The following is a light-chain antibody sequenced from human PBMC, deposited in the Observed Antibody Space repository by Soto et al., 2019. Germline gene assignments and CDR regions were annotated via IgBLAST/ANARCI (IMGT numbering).Light chain of an antibody. CDR3: QKYNSAPLS. V-gene: IGKV1-27*01. J-gene: IGKJ3*01. CDR2: AAS. Sequence: DIQMTQSPSSLSASVGDRVTITCRASQGMSKYLAWYQQKPGKVPKLLIYAASTLQSGSPSRFSGSGSGTDFTLTISSLQPEDVATYYRQKYNSAPLSCGAGTNMDIK. CDR1: QGMSKY.